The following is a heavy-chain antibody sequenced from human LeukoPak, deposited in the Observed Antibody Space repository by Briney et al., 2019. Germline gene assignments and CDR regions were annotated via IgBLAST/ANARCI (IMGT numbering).Heavy chain of an antibody. V-gene: IGHV1-18*01. D-gene: IGHD4-11*01. CDR2: IRVDNGNT. CDR1: GYTFTSYG. CDR3: ARDWGYSVDY. J-gene: IGHJ4*02. Sequence: ASVKVSCKGSGYTFTSYGISWVRQAPGQGLEWMGWIRVDNGNTKYAQKLQGRVTMTTDTSTSTAYMELRSLTSDDTAVYYCARDWGYSVDYWGQGTLVTVSS.